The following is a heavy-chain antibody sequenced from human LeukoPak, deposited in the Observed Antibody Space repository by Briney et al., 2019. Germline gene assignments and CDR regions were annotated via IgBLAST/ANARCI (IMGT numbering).Heavy chain of an antibody. CDR3: ATNILVRDIINWFDP. D-gene: IGHD3-10*01. J-gene: IGHJ5*02. Sequence: ASVKVSCKASGYSFAVYYMHWVRHAPGQGLEWMGWLKPNSGGTRSAQKFQGRVTMTRDTSISTAYMELSSLRYDDTAVYYCATNILVRDIINWFDPWGQGTLVTVSS. CDR1: GYSFAVYY. CDR2: LKPNSGGT. V-gene: IGHV1-2*02.